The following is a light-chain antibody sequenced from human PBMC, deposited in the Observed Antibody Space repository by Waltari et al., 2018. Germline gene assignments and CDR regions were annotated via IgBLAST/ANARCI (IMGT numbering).Light chain of an antibody. J-gene: IGLJ2*01. CDR1: SDDYDIPNF. CDR2: DGT. Sequence: SALTQPASVSGSRGQSITISCTGLSDDYDIPNFVSWYQQLPDKAPKLIIYDGTQRPSGVYPRFSASTSGSTASLTISGLQADDEADYFCCSYGSSYTLLFGGGTRLTVL. CDR3: CSYGSSYTLL. V-gene: IGLV2-23*03.